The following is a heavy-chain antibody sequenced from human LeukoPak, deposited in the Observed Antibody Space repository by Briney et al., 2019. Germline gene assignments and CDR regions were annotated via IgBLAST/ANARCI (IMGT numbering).Heavy chain of an antibody. CDR3: ARDRYCSSTSCPMVFDP. D-gene: IGHD2-2*01. CDR1: GYTFTGYY. J-gene: IGHJ5*02. CDR2: INPNSGGT. Sequence: ASVKVSCNASGYTFTGYYMHWVRQAPGQGLEWMGGINPNSGGTTYAQKFQGRVTMTRATSISTAYMELSRLRSDDTAAYYCARDRYCSSTSCPMVFDPWGQGTLVTVSS. V-gene: IGHV1-2*02.